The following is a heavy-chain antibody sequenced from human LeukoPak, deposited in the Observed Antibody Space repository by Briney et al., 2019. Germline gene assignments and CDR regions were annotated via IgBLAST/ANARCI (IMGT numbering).Heavy chain of an antibody. Sequence: GGSLRLSCAASGFTFSSYGMHWVRQAPGKGLEWVAVTSYDGSNKYYADSVKGRFTISRDNSKNTLYLQMNSLRAEDTAVYYCAKGKYSTSMDVWGQGTTVTVSS. CDR1: GFTFSSYG. CDR2: TSYDGSNK. V-gene: IGHV3-30*18. J-gene: IGHJ6*02. D-gene: IGHD2-8*01. CDR3: AKGKYSTSMDV.